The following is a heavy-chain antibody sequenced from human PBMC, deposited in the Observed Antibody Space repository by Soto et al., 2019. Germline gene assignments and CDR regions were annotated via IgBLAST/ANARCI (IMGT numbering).Heavy chain of an antibody. Sequence: SETLSLTCTVSGGSISSGGYYWSRIRQHPGKGLEWIGYIYYSGSTYYNPSLKSRVTISVDTSRNQFSLKLSSVTAADTAVYYCARARYCSSTSCYTFDYWGQGTLVTVSS. CDR1: GGSISSGGYY. J-gene: IGHJ4*02. D-gene: IGHD2-2*02. V-gene: IGHV4-31*03. CDR3: ARARYCSSTSCYTFDY. CDR2: IYYSGST.